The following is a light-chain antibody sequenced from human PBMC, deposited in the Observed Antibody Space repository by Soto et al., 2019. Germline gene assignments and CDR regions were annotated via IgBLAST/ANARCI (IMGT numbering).Light chain of an antibody. CDR2: EES. CDR3: QQVKSYPRT. J-gene: IGKJ4*01. CDR1: QAITNN. Sequence: DIHLTQSPSSLSASVLDRVTITCRASQAITNNLAWYQQKTGNPPKLXIYEESTLHSGVPSRFSGRKVGTQFILTIDSLQTEDFATYYCQQVKSYPRTFGGGTKVDIK. V-gene: IGKV1-9*01.